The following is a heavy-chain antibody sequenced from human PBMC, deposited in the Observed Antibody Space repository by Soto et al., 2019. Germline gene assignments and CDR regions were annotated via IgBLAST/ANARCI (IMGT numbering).Heavy chain of an antibody. CDR2: IWYDGSNK. CDR1: GFTFSSYG. J-gene: IGHJ6*02. Sequence: QVQLVESGGGVVQPGRSLRLSCAASGFTFSSYGMHWVRQAPGKGQEWVAVIWYDGSNKYYADSVKGRFTISRDNSKNTLYLQMNSLRAEDTAVYYGARAAEGGMDVWGQGTTVTVSS. D-gene: IGHD2-2*01. CDR3: ARAAEGGMDV. V-gene: IGHV3-33*01.